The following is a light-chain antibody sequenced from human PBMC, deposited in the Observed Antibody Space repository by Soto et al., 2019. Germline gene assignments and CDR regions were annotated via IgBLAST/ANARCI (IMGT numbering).Light chain of an antibody. J-gene: IGKJ4*01. CDR2: DVS. Sequence: DIQMTQSPSTLSASVGDRVIITCRASQSLGTWLAWYQQKPGTAPVLLIYDVSRLESGVPSRFSGRGSGTEFTLTISSLKPDDFATDYCQQYFSYPLTFGGGTKVEIK. V-gene: IGKV1-5*01. CDR1: QSLGTW. CDR3: QQYFSYPLT.